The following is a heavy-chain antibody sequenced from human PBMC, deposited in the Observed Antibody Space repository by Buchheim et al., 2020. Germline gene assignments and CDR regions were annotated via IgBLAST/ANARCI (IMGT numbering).Heavy chain of an antibody. V-gene: IGHV1-69*04. CDR3: ARDHKAGFWSGYIPVRNWFDP. CDR1: GGTFSSYA. CDR2: IIPILGIA. J-gene: IGHJ5*02. D-gene: IGHD3-3*01. Sequence: QVQLVQSGAEVKKPGSSVKVSCKASGGTFSSYAISWVRQAPGQGLEWMGRIIPILGIANYAQKFQGRVTITADKSTSTAYMELSSLRSEDTAVYYCARDHKAGFWSGYIPVRNWFDPWGQGTL.